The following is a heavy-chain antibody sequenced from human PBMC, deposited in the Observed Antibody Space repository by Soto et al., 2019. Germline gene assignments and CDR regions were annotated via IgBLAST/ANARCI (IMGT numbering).Heavy chain of an antibody. D-gene: IGHD3-22*01. V-gene: IGHV1-18*01. CDR1: GYTFTSHG. CDR2: ISAYNGNT. Sequence: ASVKVSCKASGYTFTSHGISWVRQAPGQGLEWMGWISAYNGNTNYAQKLQGRVTMTTDISTSTAYMELRSLRSDDTAVYYCARGRSNYYDSSGYYPDAFDIWGQGTMVTVSS. J-gene: IGHJ3*02. CDR3: ARGRSNYYDSSGYYPDAFDI.